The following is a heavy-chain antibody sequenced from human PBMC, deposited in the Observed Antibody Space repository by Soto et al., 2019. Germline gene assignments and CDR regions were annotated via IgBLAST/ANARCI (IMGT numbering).Heavy chain of an antibody. D-gene: IGHD2-2*02. J-gene: IGHJ4*02. CDR2: IIPIFNST. CDR3: AREGRGKKAGYNGLVSLGY. Sequence: SVKVSCKVSGSRFSNYVISWVRQAPGHGLEWLGRIIPIFNSTKYAQSFQGRVTITADKSTSTASVELSSLRSDDTAVYYCAREGRGKKAGYNGLVSLGYWGQGALVTVSS. CDR1: GSRFSNYV. V-gene: IGHV1-69*06.